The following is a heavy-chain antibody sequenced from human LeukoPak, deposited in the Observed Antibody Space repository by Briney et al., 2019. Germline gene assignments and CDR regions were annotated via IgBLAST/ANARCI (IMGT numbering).Heavy chain of an antibody. J-gene: IGHJ2*01. CDR1: GFTFSSYD. CDR3: TREFNYYDSSTSPGYFDL. D-gene: IGHD3-22*01. CDR2: IDTAGGT. V-gene: IGHV3-13*04. Sequence: GGSLRLSCAASGFTFSSYDMHWVRQTPGKGLEWVSAIDTAGGTYYPGSVKGRFTISRENTKNSLYLQMNSLRAGDTAVYYCTREFNYYDSSTSPGYFDLWGRGTLVTVSS.